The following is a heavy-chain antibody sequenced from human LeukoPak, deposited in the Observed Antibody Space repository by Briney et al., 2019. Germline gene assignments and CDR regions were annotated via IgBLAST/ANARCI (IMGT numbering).Heavy chain of an antibody. D-gene: IGHD3-22*01. V-gene: IGHV3-33*06. CDR3: AKGYYDSSAQGWYFQH. Sequence: PGGSLRLSCAASGFTFSNYGMHWVRQAPGKGLEWVAGIWYDASNKDYADSVKGRFTISRDNSKNTLYLQMNSLRAEDTAVYYCAKGYYDSSAQGWYFQHWGQGTLVTVSS. CDR1: GFTFSNYG. J-gene: IGHJ1*01. CDR2: IWYDASNK.